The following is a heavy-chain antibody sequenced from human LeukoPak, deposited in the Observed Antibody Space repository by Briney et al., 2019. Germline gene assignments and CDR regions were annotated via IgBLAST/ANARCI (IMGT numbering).Heavy chain of an antibody. CDR1: NGSISSSSYY. J-gene: IGHJ6*03. Sequence: PSETLSLTCTVSNGSISSSSYYWGWIRQPPGEGLEWIGSVYYSGSSHYNPSLKSRVTISVDTSKNQFSLRLSSVTAADTAVYYCARDGAARPGYYMDVWGKGTTVTASS. V-gene: IGHV4-39*07. CDR2: VYYSGSS. D-gene: IGHD6-6*01. CDR3: ARDGAARPGYYMDV.